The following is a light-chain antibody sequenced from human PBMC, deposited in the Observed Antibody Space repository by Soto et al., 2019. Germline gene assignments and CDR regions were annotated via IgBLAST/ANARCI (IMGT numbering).Light chain of an antibody. Sequence: QSLLTHPASVSGSPGQSITISCTGTSSDVGGYNSVSWFQQHPSKAPKLIIYEVSHRPSGVSIRFSGSKSGNTASLTISGLQAEDEADYYCNSYRHSTTLVFGTGTKVTVL. V-gene: IGLV2-14*01. CDR1: SSDVGGYNS. J-gene: IGLJ1*01. CDR3: NSYRHSTTLV. CDR2: EVS.